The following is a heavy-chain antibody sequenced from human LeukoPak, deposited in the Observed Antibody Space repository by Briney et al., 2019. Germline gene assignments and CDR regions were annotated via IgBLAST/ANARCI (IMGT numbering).Heavy chain of an antibody. V-gene: IGHV1-8*01. J-gene: IGHJ5*02. Sequence: ASVTVSCKASGYTFTSYDINWVRQATGQGLEWMGWMNPNSGNTGYAQKFQGRVTMTRNTSISTAYMELSSLRSEDTAMYYCARREYCSGGSCYTWFDPWGQGTLVTVSS. CDR1: GYTFTSYD. CDR2: MNPNSGNT. D-gene: IGHD2-15*01. CDR3: ARREYCSGGSCYTWFDP.